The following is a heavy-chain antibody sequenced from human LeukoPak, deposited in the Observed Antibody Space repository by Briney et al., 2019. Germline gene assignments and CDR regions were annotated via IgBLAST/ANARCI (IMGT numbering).Heavy chain of an antibody. CDR2: ISAYNGNT. CDR1: GYTFTSYG. D-gene: IGHD6-13*01. V-gene: IGHV1-18*01. CDR3: ARDGPSSSPYCYRDV. Sequence: ASVTVSCKPSGYTFTSYGISWVRQAPGPGLEWMGWISAYNGNTNYAQQFQGRVTMTTETSTSTAYMELRSLRSDATAVYYCARDGPSSSPYCYRDVWGKGTTVTVSS. J-gene: IGHJ6*03.